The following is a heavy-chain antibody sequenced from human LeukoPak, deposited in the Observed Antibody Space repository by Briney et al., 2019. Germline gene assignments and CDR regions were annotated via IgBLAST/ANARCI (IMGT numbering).Heavy chain of an antibody. D-gene: IGHD6-13*01. CDR2: IYYSGST. Sequence: SETLSLTCTVSGGSISSYYWSWIRQPPGKELEWIGYIYYSGSTNYNPSLKSRVTISVDTSKNQFSLKLSSVTAADTAVYYCARVSGIAAAGYDFYYYYGMDVWGQGTTVTVSS. CDR3: ARVSGIAAAGYDFYYYYGMDV. J-gene: IGHJ6*02. V-gene: IGHV4-59*01. CDR1: GGSISSYY.